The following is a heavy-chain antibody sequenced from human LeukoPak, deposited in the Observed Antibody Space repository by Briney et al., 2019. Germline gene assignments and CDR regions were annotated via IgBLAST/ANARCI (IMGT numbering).Heavy chain of an antibody. Sequence: GGSLRLSCAASGFAFNSYAMSWVRQAPEKGLEWVATISGSGGGTYYADSVKGRFTISRDDSKNTLYLQMNSLRAEGTAVYYCAKDLGRYRNNYFDYWGQGTLVTVSS. D-gene: IGHD1-26*01. CDR1: GFAFNSYA. J-gene: IGHJ4*02. CDR3: AKDLGRYRNNYFDY. V-gene: IGHV3-23*01. CDR2: ISGSGGGT.